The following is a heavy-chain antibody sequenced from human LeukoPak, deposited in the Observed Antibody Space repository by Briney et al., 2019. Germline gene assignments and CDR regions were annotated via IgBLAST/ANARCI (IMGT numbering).Heavy chain of an antibody. CDR3: ARLKTSSSWYYYYYYYMDV. CDR2: INPDSGGT. V-gene: IGHV1-2*02. D-gene: IGHD6-13*01. CDR1: GYTFTGYY. Sequence: ASVKVSCKASGYTFTGYYMHWVRQAPGQGLEWVGWINPDSGGTNYAQKLQGRVTMTTDTSTTTAYMELRSLRSDDTAVYYCARLKTSSSWYYYYYYYMDVWGKGTTVTVSS. J-gene: IGHJ6*03.